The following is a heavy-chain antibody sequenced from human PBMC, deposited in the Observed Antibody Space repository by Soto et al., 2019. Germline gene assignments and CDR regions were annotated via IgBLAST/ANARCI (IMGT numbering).Heavy chain of an antibody. CDR2: IYPGDSDT. J-gene: IGHJ6*03. V-gene: IGHV5-51*01. Sequence: KVSCKASGYTFTGYYMHWVRQMPGKGLEWMGIIYPGDSDTRYSPSFQGQVTISADKSISTAYLQWSSLKASDTAMYYCARPAADYYYMDVWGKGTTVTVSS. CDR1: GYTFTGYY. CDR3: ARPAADYYYMDV.